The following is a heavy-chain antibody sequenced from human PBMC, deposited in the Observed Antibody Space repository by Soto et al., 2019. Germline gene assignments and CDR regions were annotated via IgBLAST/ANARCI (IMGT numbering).Heavy chain of an antibody. CDR3: ANSRYRTEYYFDY. V-gene: IGHV3-30*18. Sequence: PGGSLRLSCAASGFTFSSYGMHWVRQAPGKGLEWVAVISYDGSNKYYADSVKGRFTISRDNSKNTLYLQMNSLRAEDTAVYYCANSRYRTEYYFDYWGQGTLVTVSS. D-gene: IGHD2-15*01. CDR1: GFTFSSYG. CDR2: ISYDGSNK. J-gene: IGHJ4*02.